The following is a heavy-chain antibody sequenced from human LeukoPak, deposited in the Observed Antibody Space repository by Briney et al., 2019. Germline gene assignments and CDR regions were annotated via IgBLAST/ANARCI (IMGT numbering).Heavy chain of an antibody. CDR3: TSVLGYCSSTSCHPDY. CDR2: IRSKANSYAT. Sequence: PGGSLRLSCAASGFTFSGSAMHWVRQASGKGLEWVGRIRSKANSYATAYAASVKGRFTISRDDSKNTAYLQMNSLKTEDTAVYYCTSVLGYCSSTSCHPDYWGQGTLVTVSS. D-gene: IGHD2-2*01. CDR1: GFTFSGSA. J-gene: IGHJ4*02. V-gene: IGHV3-73*01.